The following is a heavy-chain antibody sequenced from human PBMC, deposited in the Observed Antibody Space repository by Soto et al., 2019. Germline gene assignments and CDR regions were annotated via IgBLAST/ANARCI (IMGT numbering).Heavy chain of an antibody. CDR1: GFTFSSYT. V-gene: IGHV3-48*02. CDR2: ISSSSSTI. J-gene: IGHJ5*02. CDR3: AREIPSRGAGWFDP. D-gene: IGHD3-10*01. Sequence: EVQLVESGGGLVQPGGSLRLSCAASGFTFSSYTMNWVRQDPGKGLEWVSYISSSSSTIYYADSVKGRFTISRDNAKNSLYLQMNSLRDEDTAVYYCAREIPSRGAGWFDPWGQGTLVTVSS.